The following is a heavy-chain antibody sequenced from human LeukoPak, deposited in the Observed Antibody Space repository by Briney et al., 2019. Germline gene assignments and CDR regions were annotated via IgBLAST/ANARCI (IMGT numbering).Heavy chain of an antibody. CDR2: INPNSGGA. V-gene: IGHV1-2*02. CDR3: ARDRGIYIVATYSYDY. J-gene: IGHJ4*02. Sequence: ASVKVSCKASGYIFTGYYMHWVRQAPGQGLEWMGWINPNSGGANYAQKFQGRVTMTRDTSISTAYMELSRLRSDDTAVYYCARDRGIYIVATYSYDYWGQGTLVTVSS. CDR1: GYIFTGYY. D-gene: IGHD5-12*01.